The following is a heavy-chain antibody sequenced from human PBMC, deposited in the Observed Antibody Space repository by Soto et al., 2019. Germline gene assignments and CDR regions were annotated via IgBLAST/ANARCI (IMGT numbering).Heavy chain of an antibody. CDR3: ERAKSYDFWSAYHRPYFGYYYMDV. V-gene: IGHV4-59*01. Sequence: PSETLSLTCTVSGGSISSYYWSWIRQPPGKGLEWIGYIYYSGSTNYNPALKSRVTISLDTSKNQFSLKLSSVTAADTAVYYCERAKSYDFWSAYHRPYFGYYYMDVWGKGTTVPVSS. CDR2: IYYSGST. J-gene: IGHJ6*03. CDR1: GGSISSYY. D-gene: IGHD3-3*01.